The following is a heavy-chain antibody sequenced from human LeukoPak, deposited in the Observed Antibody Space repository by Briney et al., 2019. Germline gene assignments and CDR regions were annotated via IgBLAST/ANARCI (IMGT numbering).Heavy chain of an antibody. D-gene: IGHD4-17*01. Sequence: PGGSLRLSCAASGFTFSSYSMNWVRQAPGKGLEWVSSISSSGSYIYYADSVKGRFTISRDNAKNSLYLQMNSLRAEDTAVYYCARGPDYGHYVGYWGQGTLVTVSS. CDR3: ARGPDYGHYVGY. V-gene: IGHV3-21*01. CDR1: GFTFSSYS. CDR2: ISSSGSYI. J-gene: IGHJ4*02.